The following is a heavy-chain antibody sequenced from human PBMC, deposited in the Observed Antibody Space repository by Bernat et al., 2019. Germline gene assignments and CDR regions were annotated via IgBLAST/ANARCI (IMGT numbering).Heavy chain of an antibody. CDR2: IKQDGSEK. J-gene: IGHJ4*02. CDR1: GFTFSSYW. CDR3: ARNLGYSSGWYFDY. Sequence: VQLVESGGGVVQPGRSLRLSCAASGFTFSSYWMSWVRQAPGKGLEWVANIKQDGSEKYYVDSVKGRFTISRDNAKNSLLLQMNSLRAEDTAVYYCARNLGYSSGWYFDYWGQGTLVTVSS. V-gene: IGHV3-7*03. D-gene: IGHD6-19*01.